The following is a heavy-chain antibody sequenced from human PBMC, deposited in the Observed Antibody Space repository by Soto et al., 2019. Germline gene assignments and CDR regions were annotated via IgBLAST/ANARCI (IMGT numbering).Heavy chain of an antibody. J-gene: IGHJ4*02. CDR3: AKDDAGLGGWYYY. CDR1: GLPFSSYA. CDR2: ISGSGGST. D-gene: IGHD6-19*01. Sequence: EVQLLESGGGLVQPGGSLRLSCAASGLPFSSYAMSWVRQAPGKGLEWVSAISGSGGSTYYADSVKGRFTISRDNSKNTLYLQMNSLRDEDTAVYYCAKDDAGLGGWYYYWGQGTLVTVSS. V-gene: IGHV3-23*01.